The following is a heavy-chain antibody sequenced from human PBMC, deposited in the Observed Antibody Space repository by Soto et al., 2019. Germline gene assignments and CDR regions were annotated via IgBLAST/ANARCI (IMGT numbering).Heavy chain of an antibody. V-gene: IGHV6-1*01. Sequence: PSQTLSLTCAISGDSVSSNSAAWNWIRQSPSRGLEWLGRTYYRSKWYNDYAVSVKSRITINPDTTKNQFSLQLNSVTPEDTAVYYCARWGVRFTPRPIDAFDIWGQGTMVTVSS. CDR1: GDSVSSNSAA. J-gene: IGHJ3*02. CDR2: TYYRSKWYN. CDR3: ARWGVRFTPRPIDAFDI. D-gene: IGHD6-6*01.